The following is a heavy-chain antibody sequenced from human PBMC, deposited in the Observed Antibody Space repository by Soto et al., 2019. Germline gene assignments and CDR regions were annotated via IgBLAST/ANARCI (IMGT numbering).Heavy chain of an antibody. Sequence: PSETLSLTCTVSGGSISSSSYYWGWIRQPPGKGLEWIGSIYYSGSTYYNPSLQSRVTMSLDTSNNQFSLRLTSVTAADTAVYYCARGQRFSDWFDPWGQGTLVTVSS. CDR2: IYYSGST. CDR1: GGSISSSSYY. CDR3: ARGQRFSDWFDP. D-gene: IGHD3-3*01. J-gene: IGHJ5*02. V-gene: IGHV4-39*07.